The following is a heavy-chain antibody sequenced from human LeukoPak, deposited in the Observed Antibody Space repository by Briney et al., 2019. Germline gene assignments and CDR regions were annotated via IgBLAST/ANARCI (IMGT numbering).Heavy chain of an antibody. D-gene: IGHD5-24*01. Sequence: QPGGSLRLSCAASGFTFNIYSMNWVRQAPGKGLEWISYISSSSSTIYYADSVKGRFTISRDNAKNSLYLQMTSLRTEDTAVYYCAREGRDGHNPMGYWDQGTLVTVSS. CDR3: AREGRDGHNPMGY. J-gene: IGHJ4*02. CDR1: GFTFNIYS. V-gene: IGHV3-48*01. CDR2: ISSSSSTI.